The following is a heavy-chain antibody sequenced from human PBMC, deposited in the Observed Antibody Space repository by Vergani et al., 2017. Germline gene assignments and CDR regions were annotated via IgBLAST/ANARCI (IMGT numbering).Heavy chain of an antibody. CDR1: GFTSSSYG. CDR3: AKQYFVSGNYLFDY. D-gene: IGHD3-10*01. CDR2: ISGSGVSA. V-gene: IGHV3-NL1*01. J-gene: IGHJ4*02. Sequence: QVQLVESGGGVVQPGRSLRLSCAAPGFTSSSYGMHWVRQAPGKGLEWVSGISGSGVSADYTDSGKGRFTNSRDNSKNMMFLQMNNLRTEDTAIYYCAKQYFVSGNYLFDYWGQGTLVTVSS.